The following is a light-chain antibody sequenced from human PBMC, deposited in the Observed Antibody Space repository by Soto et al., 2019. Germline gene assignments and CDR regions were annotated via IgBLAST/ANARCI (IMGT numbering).Light chain of an antibody. V-gene: IGKV3D-20*01. CDR2: DAS. CDR3: HHYGSS. Sequence: EIVLTQSPATLSLSPGERATLSCGASQSVSTNYVAWYQKKPGLAPRLLIYDASTRATAISDRFTGSGSGTDFTLTISRVEPEDFAFYYCHHYGSSFGGGTKVDIK. CDR1: QSVSTNY. J-gene: IGKJ4*01.